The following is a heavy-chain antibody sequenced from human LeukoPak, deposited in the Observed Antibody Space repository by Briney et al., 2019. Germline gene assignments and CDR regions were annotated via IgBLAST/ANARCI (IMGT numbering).Heavy chain of an antibody. V-gene: IGHV4-31*03. CDR2: IYYCGST. J-gene: IGHJ4*02. D-gene: IGHD2-8*01. Sequence: SDTVSLLCTVSIRSLSSCDYYCTWSPQHPGKGLELVGYIYYCGSTYYNPSLKSRVTISVDTSKNQFSLKLSSVTAADTAVYYCARDLRYCTNGVCWTPFFDYWGQGTLVTVSS. CDR1: IRSLSSCDYY. CDR3: ARDLRYCTNGVCWTPFFDY.